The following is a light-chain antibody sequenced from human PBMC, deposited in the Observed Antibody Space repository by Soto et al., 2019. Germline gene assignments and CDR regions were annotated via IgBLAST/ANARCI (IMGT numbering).Light chain of an antibody. CDR2: DVS. V-gene: IGLV2-14*01. CDR3: SSYTSSSLWV. Sequence: QSALTQPASVSGSPGQSITISCTGTSSDVGGYNYVSWYQQHPGKAPKLMIYDVSNRPSGVSNRFSGSKSGNTASLTISGLQAEDEADYYCSSYTSSSLWVFGGGIKLTVL. CDR1: SSDVGGYNY. J-gene: IGLJ3*02.